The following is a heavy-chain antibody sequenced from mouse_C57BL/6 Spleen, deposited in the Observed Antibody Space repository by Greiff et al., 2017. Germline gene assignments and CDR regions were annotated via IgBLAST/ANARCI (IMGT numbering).Heavy chain of an antibody. Sequence: VQLQQSGPELVKPGASVKISCKASGYTFTDYYMNWVKQSHGKSLEWIGDINPNNGGTSYNQKFKGKATLTVDKSSSTAYMELRSLTSEDSAVSYCRRGGNYYRGAYWGQGTTLTVSA. V-gene: IGHV1-26*01. CDR2: INPNNGGT. J-gene: IGHJ2*01. D-gene: IGHD2-14*01. CDR3: RRGGNYYRGAY. CDR1: GYTFTDYY.